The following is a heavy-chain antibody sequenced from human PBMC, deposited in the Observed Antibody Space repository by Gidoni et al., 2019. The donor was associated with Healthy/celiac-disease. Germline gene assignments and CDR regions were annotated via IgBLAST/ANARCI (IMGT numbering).Heavy chain of an antibody. D-gene: IGHD6-13*01. CDR3: ASSLAAAGYYYYGMDV. CDR2: IDPSDSYT. CDR1: GYSFTSYW. Sequence: EVQLMQSGAEVKQPGESLRISCKGSGYSFTSYWISWVRQMPGKGLEWMGRIDPSDSYTNYSPSFQGHVTISADKSISTAYLQWSSLKASDTAMYYCASSLAAAGYYYYGMDVWGQGTTVTVSS. J-gene: IGHJ6*02. V-gene: IGHV5-10-1*03.